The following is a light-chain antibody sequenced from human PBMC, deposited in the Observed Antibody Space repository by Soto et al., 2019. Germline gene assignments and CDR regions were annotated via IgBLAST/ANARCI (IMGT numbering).Light chain of an antibody. V-gene: IGKV3-11*01. Sequence: EIVLTQSPATLSLSPGETATLSCRASQSVSDYIAWYQQKPGQAPRLLIYDTSNRATGVPARFSGSGSGTDLTLTISNLEPEDFAVYYCQQRTNWLTFGGGTKVEIK. CDR3: QQRTNWLT. CDR1: QSVSDY. CDR2: DTS. J-gene: IGKJ4*01.